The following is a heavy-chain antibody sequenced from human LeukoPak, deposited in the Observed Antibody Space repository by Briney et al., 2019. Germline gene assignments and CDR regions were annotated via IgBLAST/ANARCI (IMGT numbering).Heavy chain of an antibody. V-gene: IGHV3-23*01. Sequence: GGSLRLSCAASGFTFSSYAMSWVRQAPGKGLEWVSAISGSGGSTYYADSVRGRFTISRDNSKNTLYLQMNSLRAEDTAVYYCAKWVAYGSGSKAPRFDYWGQGTLVTVSS. CDR1: GFTFSSYA. CDR3: AKWVAYGSGSKAPRFDY. CDR2: ISGSGGST. J-gene: IGHJ4*02. D-gene: IGHD3-10*01.